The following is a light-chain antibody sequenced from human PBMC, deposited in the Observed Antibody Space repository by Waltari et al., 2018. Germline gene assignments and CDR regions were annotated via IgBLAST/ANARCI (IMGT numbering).Light chain of an antibody. Sequence: DIQMTQSPSTLSASVVDRVTITCRATQSVTRWLAWYQLKPGEAPKVLIHEASRLIDGVPSRFSGSGSGTQFTLTISSLQPDDFATYYCQQYSSFFPAFGQGT. J-gene: IGKJ1*01. CDR3: QQYSSFFPA. CDR1: QSVTRW. CDR2: EAS. V-gene: IGKV1-5*03.